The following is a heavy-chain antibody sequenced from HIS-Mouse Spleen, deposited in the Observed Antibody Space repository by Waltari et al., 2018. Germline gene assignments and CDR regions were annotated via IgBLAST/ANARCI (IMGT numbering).Heavy chain of an antibody. D-gene: IGHD6-13*01. V-gene: IGHV4-39*07. J-gene: IGHJ2*01. CDR1: GGSISRSCYY. Sequence: QLQLQESGPGLVKPSETLSLTCTVSGGSISRSCYYWAWIRQPPGKGLEWIGSIYYSGSTYYNPSLKSRVTISVDTSKNQFSLKLSSVTAADTAVYYCAREIPYSSSWYDWYFDLWGRGTLVTVSS. CDR3: AREIPYSSSWYDWYFDL. CDR2: IYYSGST.